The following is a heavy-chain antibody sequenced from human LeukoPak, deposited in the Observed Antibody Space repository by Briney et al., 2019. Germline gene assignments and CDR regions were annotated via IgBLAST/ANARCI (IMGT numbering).Heavy chain of an antibody. V-gene: IGHV3-7*05. D-gene: IGHD1-26*01. Sequence: GGSLRLSCAASGFTFSNAWMNWVRQAPGKGPEWVANIKPDGSDQYYVDSVKGRFTISRDNAKNSLSLQMNSLRAEDTAMYYCASQSFVNWGQGTLVTVSS. CDR1: GFTFSNAW. CDR2: IKPDGSDQ. J-gene: IGHJ4*02. CDR3: ASQSFVN.